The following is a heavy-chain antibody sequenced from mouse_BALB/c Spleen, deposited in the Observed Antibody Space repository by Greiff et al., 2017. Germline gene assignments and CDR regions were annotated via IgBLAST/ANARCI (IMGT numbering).Heavy chain of an antibody. Sequence: EVKVVESGGGLVKPGGSLKLSCAASGFTFSDYYMYWVRQTPEKRLEWVATISDGGSYTYYPDSVKGRFTISRDNAKNNLYLQMSSLKSEDTAMYYCAREGETGTERFAYWGQGTLVTVSA. CDR1: GFTFSDYY. D-gene: IGHD4-1*01. V-gene: IGHV5-4*02. J-gene: IGHJ3*01. CDR3: AREGETGTERFAY. CDR2: ISDGGSYT.